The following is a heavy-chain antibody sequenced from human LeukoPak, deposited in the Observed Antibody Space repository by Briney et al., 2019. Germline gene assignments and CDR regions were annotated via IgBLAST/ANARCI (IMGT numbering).Heavy chain of an antibody. CDR1: GGSFSGYY. CDR2: IYYSGST. CDR3: ARGSSGWFQH. J-gene: IGHJ1*01. V-gene: IGHV4-34*01. Sequence: SETLSLTCAVYGGSFSGYYWSWIRQPPGKGLEWIGSIYYSGSTYYNPSLKSRVTISVDTSKNQFSLKLSSVTAADTAVYYCARGSSGWFQHWGQGTLVTVSS. D-gene: IGHD6-19*01.